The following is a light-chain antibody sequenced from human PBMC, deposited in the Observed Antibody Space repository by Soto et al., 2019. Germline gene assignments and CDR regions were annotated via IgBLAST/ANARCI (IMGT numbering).Light chain of an antibody. CDR1: QSVRKY. Sequence: EVVLTQSPATLSLSPWERVTLSCRASQSVRKYLGWYQQKPGQAPRLLIYGASTRATGIPARFSGSGSGTEFTLTISSLQSEDFAVYYCQQYNNWPRTFGQGTKVDI. J-gene: IGKJ1*01. CDR2: GAS. CDR3: QQYNNWPRT. V-gene: IGKV3-15*01.